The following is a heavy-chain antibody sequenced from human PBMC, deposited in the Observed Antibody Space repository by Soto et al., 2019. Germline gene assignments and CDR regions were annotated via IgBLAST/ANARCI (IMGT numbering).Heavy chain of an antibody. CDR1: GGSFSGYY. Sequence: SETLSLTCAVYGGSFSGYYWSWIRQPPGKGLEWIGEINHSGSTNYNPSLKSRVTISVDTSKNQFSLKLSSVTAADTAVYYCARDSYCSGGSCYSGWFDPWGQGTLVTVSS. CDR3: ARDSYCSGGSCYSGWFDP. D-gene: IGHD2-15*01. V-gene: IGHV4-34*01. J-gene: IGHJ5*02. CDR2: INHSGST.